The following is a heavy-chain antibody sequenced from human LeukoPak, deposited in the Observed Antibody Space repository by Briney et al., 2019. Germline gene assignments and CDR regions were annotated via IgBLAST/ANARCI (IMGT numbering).Heavy chain of an antibody. V-gene: IGHV1-18*01. CDR3: ARDGRNPHY. J-gene: IGHJ4*02. CDR1: GYTFTRYG. D-gene: IGHD4-23*01. CDR2: ISAYNGNT. Sequence: GASVKVSCKASGYTFTRYGISWVRQAPGQGREWMGWISAYNGNTNYAQKRQGRVTMTTEPSTSTAYMELRSLRSDDTAVYYCARDGRNPHYWGQGTLVTVSS.